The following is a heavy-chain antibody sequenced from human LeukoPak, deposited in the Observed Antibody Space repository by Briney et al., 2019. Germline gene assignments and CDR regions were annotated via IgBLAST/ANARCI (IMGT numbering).Heavy chain of an antibody. V-gene: IGHV4-59*01. CDR3: ARVTIGTTPFDY. Sequence: SETLSLTCSVSGGSISSFYWSWIRQPPGKGLEWIGHIFYTGSTTYNPSLKSRVTISGDTSKNQFSLKLSSVTAADTAVYYCARVTIGTTPFDYWGQGTLVTVSS. CDR2: IFYTGST. CDR1: GGSISSFY. D-gene: IGHD1-1*01. J-gene: IGHJ4*02.